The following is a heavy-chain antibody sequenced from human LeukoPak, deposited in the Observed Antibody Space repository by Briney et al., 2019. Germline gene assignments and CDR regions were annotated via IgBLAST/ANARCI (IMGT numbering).Heavy chain of an antibody. V-gene: IGHV1-2*06. Sequence: GASVTVSCTASGGTFTGYYMHWVRQAPGQGLEWMGRINPNSGDTNFAQKFQGRVTMTRDTSLSTAYMELSRLRSDDTAVYYCANLMTTVTAGPFDYWGQGTLVTVSS. CDR2: INPNSGDT. D-gene: IGHD4-17*01. CDR1: GGTFTGYY. J-gene: IGHJ4*02. CDR3: ANLMTTVTAGPFDY.